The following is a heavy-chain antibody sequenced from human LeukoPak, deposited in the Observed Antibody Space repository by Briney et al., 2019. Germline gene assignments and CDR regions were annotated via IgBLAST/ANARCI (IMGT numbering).Heavy chain of an antibody. V-gene: IGHV3-30*02. CDR2: IAHHGNNK. Sequence: GGSLRLSCAASGFTFSRSAMHWVRQGPGKGLEWVAYIAHHGNNKYYADSVKGRFTISRDNSKGTLFLQMNSLRVDDTAVYYCAKDGSWSCTVWGQGTLVRVSS. J-gene: IGHJ4*02. CDR1: GFTFSRSA. CDR3: AKDGSWSCTV. D-gene: IGHD2-8*02.